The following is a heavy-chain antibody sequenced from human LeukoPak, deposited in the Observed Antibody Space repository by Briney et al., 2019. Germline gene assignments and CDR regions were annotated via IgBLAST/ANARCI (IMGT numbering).Heavy chain of an antibody. J-gene: IGHJ4*02. CDR2: IYYSGST. CDR1: GGSFSGYY. D-gene: IGHD4/OR15-4a*01. Sequence: SETLSLTCAVYGGSFSGYYWSWIRQPPGKGLEWIGYIYYSGSTNYNPSLKSRVTISVDTSKNQFSLKLSSVTTADTAVYYCARMGAIAGASANVDFWGQGTLVTVSS. CDR3: ARMGAIAGASANVDF. V-gene: IGHV4-59*01.